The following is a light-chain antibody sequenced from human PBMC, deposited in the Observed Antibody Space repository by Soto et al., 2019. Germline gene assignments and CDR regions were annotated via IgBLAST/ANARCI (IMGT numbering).Light chain of an antibody. J-gene: IGKJ4*01. CDR1: QSISGE. CDR3: QQGHNWPLT. V-gene: IGKV3-15*01. Sequence: EIVMTQSPATLSVSPGERATLSCRASQSISGELAWYQQKPGQPPRLLIYGASTRATGVPARFTGSGSGSEFTLTISGRQSEDFAVYYCQQGHNWPLTFGGGTKVEIK. CDR2: GAS.